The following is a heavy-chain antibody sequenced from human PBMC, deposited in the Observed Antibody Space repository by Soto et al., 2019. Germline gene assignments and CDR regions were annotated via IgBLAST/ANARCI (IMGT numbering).Heavy chain of an antibody. Sequence: QVQLQESGPGLVKPSQTLSLTCTVSGGSISSGGYYWSWIRQHPGKGLEWIGYIYYSGSTYYNPSLKSRVTISVDTSKNQCSLKLSSVTAADTAVYYCARVKQEVTYPDAFDIWGQGTMVTVSS. V-gene: IGHV4-31*03. J-gene: IGHJ3*02. D-gene: IGHD5-18*01. CDR2: IYYSGST. CDR3: ARVKQEVTYPDAFDI. CDR1: GGSISSGGYY.